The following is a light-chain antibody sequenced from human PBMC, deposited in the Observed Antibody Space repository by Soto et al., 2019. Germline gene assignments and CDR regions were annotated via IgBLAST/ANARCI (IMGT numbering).Light chain of an antibody. CDR1: SGSIGSSY. CDR2: EDN. V-gene: IGLV6-57*01. Sequence: NFMLTQPHSVSESPGKTVTISFTRSSGSIGSSYVQWYQQRPGSSPTTVIFEDNQRPTGVPVRFSGSIDSSSNSASLVISGLRTEDEADYYCQSYDTSNPLVFGGGTKLTVL. CDR3: QSYDTSNPLV. J-gene: IGLJ3*02.